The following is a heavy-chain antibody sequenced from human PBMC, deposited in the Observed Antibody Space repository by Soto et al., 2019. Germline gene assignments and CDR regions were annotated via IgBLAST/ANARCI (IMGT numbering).Heavy chain of an antibody. CDR2: ISGSGGST. CDR1: GFTFSRYA. V-gene: IGHV3-23*01. CDR3: AKDGPDFFDSSGPV. Sequence: GGSLRLSCAASGFTFSRYAMNWVRQAPGKGLEWVSAISGSGGSTYYADSVKGRFTISRDNSKNTLYLQMNSLRAEDTAVYYCAKDGPDFFDSSGPVWGQGTLVTVSS. D-gene: IGHD3-22*01. J-gene: IGHJ4*02.